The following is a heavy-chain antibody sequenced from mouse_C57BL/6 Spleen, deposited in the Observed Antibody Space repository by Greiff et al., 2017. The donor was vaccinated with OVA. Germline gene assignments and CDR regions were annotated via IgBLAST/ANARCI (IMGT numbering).Heavy chain of an antibody. J-gene: IGHJ4*01. D-gene: IGHD2-3*01. V-gene: IGHV1-42*01. Sequence: EVQLQQSGPELVKPGASVKISCKASGYSFTGYYMNWVKQSPEKSLEWIGEINPSTGGTTYNQKFKAKATLTVDKSSSTAYMQLKSLTSEDSAVYYCARRGDGYSHAMDYWGQGTSVTVSS. CDR1: GYSFTGYY. CDR2: INPSTGGT. CDR3: ARRGDGYSHAMDY.